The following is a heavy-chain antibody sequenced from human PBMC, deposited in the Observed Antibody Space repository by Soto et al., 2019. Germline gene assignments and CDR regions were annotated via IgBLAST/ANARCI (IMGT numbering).Heavy chain of an antibody. CDR1: GFSLSTSGMC. CDR3: ARIPGIAVAGTFFQAYYYGMDV. J-gene: IGHJ6*02. D-gene: IGHD6-19*01. Sequence: VSGPTLVNPTQTLTLTCTFSGFSLSTSGMCVSWIRQPPGKALEWLALIDWDDDKYYSTSLKTRLTISKDTSKNQVVLTMTNMDPVDTATYYCARIPGIAVAGTFFQAYYYGMDVWGQGTTVTVSS. V-gene: IGHV2-70*01. CDR2: IDWDDDK.